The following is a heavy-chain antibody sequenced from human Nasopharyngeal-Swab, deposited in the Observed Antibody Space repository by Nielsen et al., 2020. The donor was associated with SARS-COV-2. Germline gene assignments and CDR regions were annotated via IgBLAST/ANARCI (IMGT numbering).Heavy chain of an antibody. Sequence: ASVKVSCKASGYTFTSYAMQWVRQAPGQRLEWMGWINAGNGNTKYSQKFQGRVTITRDTSASTAYMELSSLRSEDTAVYYCARCPAAVALNWFDHWGQGTLVTVSS. J-gene: IGHJ5*02. V-gene: IGHV1-3*01. D-gene: IGHD6-13*01. CDR1: GYTFTSYA. CDR2: INAGNGNT. CDR3: ARCPAAVALNWFDH.